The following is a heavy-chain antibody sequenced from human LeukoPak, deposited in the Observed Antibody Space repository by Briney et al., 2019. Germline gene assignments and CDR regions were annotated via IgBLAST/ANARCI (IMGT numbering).Heavy chain of an antibody. D-gene: IGHD2-15*01. V-gene: IGHV1-69*04. CDR1: GGSFSTYA. CDR2: IIPLLGTA. Sequence: ASVKVSCKASGGSFSTYAINWVRQAPGQGLEWMGRIIPLLGTANYAQKFQGSVTFTADKSTSTAYMELSSLISEDTAVYYCWKFGGYKERGDDYWGQGTLVTVSS. J-gene: IGHJ4*02. CDR3: WKFGGYKERGDDY.